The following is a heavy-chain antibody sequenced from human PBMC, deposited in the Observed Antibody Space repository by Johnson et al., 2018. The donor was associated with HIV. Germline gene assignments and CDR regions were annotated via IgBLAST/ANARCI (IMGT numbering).Heavy chain of an antibody. D-gene: IGHD6-19*01. CDR1: GFTFSNYG. V-gene: IGHV3-30*03. CDR3: ARDEPCIAVAATPSDAFEI. J-gene: IGHJ3*02. CDR2: ISFAGVKK. Sequence: QVQLVESGGGVVQPGRSLRLSCAASGFTFSNYGMAWVRQAPGKGLEWVTVISFAGVKKHYADSVKGRFTISRDNSKGTVYRQMDGLRPEDTAVNYCARDEPCIAVAATPSDAFEIWGQGTMVTVSS.